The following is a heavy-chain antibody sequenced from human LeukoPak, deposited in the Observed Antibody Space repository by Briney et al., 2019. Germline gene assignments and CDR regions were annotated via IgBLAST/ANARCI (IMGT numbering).Heavy chain of an antibody. CDR3: ARGKLGVGYFDWLLDFDY. CDR1: GYTFTSYD. J-gene: IGHJ4*02. Sequence: ASVKVSCKASGYTFTSYDINWVRQATGQGLEWMGWMNPNSGNTGYAQKFQGRVTMTRNTSISTAYMELSSLRSEDTAVYYCARGKLGVGYFDWLLDFDYWGQGTLVTVSS. CDR2: MNPNSGNT. V-gene: IGHV1-8*01. D-gene: IGHD3-9*01.